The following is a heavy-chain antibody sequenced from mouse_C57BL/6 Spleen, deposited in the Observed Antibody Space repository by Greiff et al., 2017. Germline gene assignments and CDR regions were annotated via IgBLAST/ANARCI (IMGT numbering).Heavy chain of an antibody. Sequence: EVKLVESGGGLVQPKGSLKLSCAASGFSFNTYAMNWVRQAPGKGLEWVARIRSKSNNYATYYADSVKDRFTISRDDSESMLYLQMNNLKTEDTAMYYCVRHDYRGFDDWGQGTTLTVSS. CDR1: GFSFNTYA. V-gene: IGHV10-1*01. CDR3: VRHDYRGFDD. J-gene: IGHJ2*01. CDR2: IRSKSNNYAT. D-gene: IGHD2-13*01.